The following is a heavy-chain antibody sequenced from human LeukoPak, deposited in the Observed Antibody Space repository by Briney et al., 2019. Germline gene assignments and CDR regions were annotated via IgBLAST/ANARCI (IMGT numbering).Heavy chain of an antibody. J-gene: IGHJ5*02. CDR1: GGSISSNY. Sequence: TSETLSLTCTVSGGSISSNYWSWIRQPPGKGLEWIGYIYYSGSTHYHPSLKSRVTISVGTSKNQLSLRLTSVTAADTAVYYCARGPYGGTNWFDPWGQGTLVTVSS. D-gene: IGHD3-16*01. CDR3: ARGPYGGTNWFDP. CDR2: IYYSGST. V-gene: IGHV4-59*01.